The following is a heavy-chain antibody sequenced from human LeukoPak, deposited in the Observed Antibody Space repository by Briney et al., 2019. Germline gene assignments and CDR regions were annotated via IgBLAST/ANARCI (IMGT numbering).Heavy chain of an antibody. Sequence: GASVKVSCKASGYTFTGYYMHWVRQAPGQGLEWMGWINPNSGGTNYAQKFQGRVTMTRATSISTACMELSRLRSDDTAVYYCASSGGAYCGGDCYSPYFDLWGRGTLVTVSS. J-gene: IGHJ2*01. D-gene: IGHD2-21*02. CDR1: GYTFTGYY. CDR3: ASSGGAYCGGDCYSPYFDL. CDR2: INPNSGGT. V-gene: IGHV1-2*02.